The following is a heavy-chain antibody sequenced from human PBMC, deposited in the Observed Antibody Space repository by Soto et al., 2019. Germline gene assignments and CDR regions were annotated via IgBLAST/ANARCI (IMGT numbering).Heavy chain of an antibody. V-gene: IGHV4-39*01. CDR1: GGSISSSSYY. CDR3: ARHQSHSSSYVDP. Sequence: QLQLQESGPGLVKPSETLSLTCTVSGGSISSSSYYWGWIRQPPGKGLEWIGSIYYSGSTYYNPSHKSRGTISVDTSKNQFSLKLSSVTAADTAVYYCARHQSHSSSYVDPWGQGTLVTVSS. CDR2: IYYSGST. D-gene: IGHD6-13*01. J-gene: IGHJ5*02.